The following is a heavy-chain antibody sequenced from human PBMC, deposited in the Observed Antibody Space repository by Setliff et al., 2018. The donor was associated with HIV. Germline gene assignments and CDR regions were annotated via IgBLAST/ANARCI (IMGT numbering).Heavy chain of an antibody. V-gene: IGHV4-39*07. CDR2: NYYSGTT. Sequence: PSETLSLTCTVSGASISSSSHYWGWIRRPPGKGLEWMGFNYYSGTTYHNPSLRSRVAISLDTSRNQFSLDLSSVTAADTAVYYCARLRPSVADRSYFDHWGQGTLVTVSS. J-gene: IGHJ4*02. CDR1: GASISSSSHY. D-gene: IGHD6-19*01. CDR3: ARLRPSVADRSYFDH.